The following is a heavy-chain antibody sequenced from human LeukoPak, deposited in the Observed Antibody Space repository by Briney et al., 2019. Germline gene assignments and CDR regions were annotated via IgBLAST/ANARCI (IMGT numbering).Heavy chain of an antibody. CDR3: AAVGNRLQYYYSY. CDR1: GFTLTSST. J-gene: IGHJ4*02. D-gene: IGHD4-11*01. CDR2: LVVGIGNT. V-gene: IGHV1-58*02. Sequence: ASVKVSCKASGFTLTSSTMQWVRQARGQRLEWIGWLVVGIGNTHSAQKFQERGTITRNKSTSTAYMELSGQGSDDTAVSNYAAVGNRLQYYYSYWGQGTLVTVSS.